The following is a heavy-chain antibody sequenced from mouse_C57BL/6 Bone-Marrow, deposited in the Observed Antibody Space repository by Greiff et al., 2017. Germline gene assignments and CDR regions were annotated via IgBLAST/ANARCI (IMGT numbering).Heavy chain of an antibody. CDR2: IWSGGGT. CDR1: GFSLTSYG. V-gene: IGHV2-2*01. Sequence: QVQLQQSGPGLVQPSQSLSITCTVSGFSLTSYGVHWVRQSPGKGLEWLGVIWSGGGTDYNTAFISRLSISKDNSKSQVFCKMNSLQADDTAIYYCARNSLFDYWGQGTTLTVSS. J-gene: IGHJ2*01. CDR3: ARNSLFDY.